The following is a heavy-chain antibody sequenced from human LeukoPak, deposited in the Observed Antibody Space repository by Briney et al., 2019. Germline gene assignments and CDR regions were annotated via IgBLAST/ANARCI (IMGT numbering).Heavy chain of an antibody. Sequence: SETLSLTCAVYGGSFSGYYWSWIRQPPGKGLEWIGEINHSGSTNYNPSLKSRVTISVDTSKNQFSLKLSSVTAADTAVYYCARGDYYYYYYMDVWGKGTTVTVSS. J-gene: IGHJ6*03. V-gene: IGHV4-34*01. CDR2: INHSGST. CDR3: ARGDYYYYYYMDV. CDR1: GGSFSGYY.